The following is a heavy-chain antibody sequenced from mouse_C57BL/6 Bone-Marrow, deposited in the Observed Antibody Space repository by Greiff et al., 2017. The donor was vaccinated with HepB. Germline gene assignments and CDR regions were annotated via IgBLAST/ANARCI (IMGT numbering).Heavy chain of an antibody. V-gene: IGHV7-3*01. CDR3: ARSQTAQATWYAMDY. Sequence: EVQVVESGGGLVQPGGSLSLSCAASGFTFTDYYMSWVRQPPGKALEWLGFIRNKANGYTTEYSASVKGRFTISRDNSQSILYLQMNALRAEDSATYYCARSQTAQATWYAMDYWGQGTSVTVSS. CDR2: IRNKANGYTT. J-gene: IGHJ4*01. D-gene: IGHD3-2*02. CDR1: GFTFTDYY.